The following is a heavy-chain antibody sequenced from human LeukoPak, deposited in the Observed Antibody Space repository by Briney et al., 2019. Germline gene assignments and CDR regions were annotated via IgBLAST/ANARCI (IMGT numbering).Heavy chain of an antibody. CDR3: ARHESAVGAFFY. Sequence: SETLSLTCTVSGGSISRYYSSWIRHPPGKGLEWIGYIYSTGSTNSNPSLKSRVTISVDTSKNHFSLKLTSVTAADTAVYYCARHESAVGAFFYWGQGSLVTVSS. V-gene: IGHV4-59*08. J-gene: IGHJ4*02. D-gene: IGHD1-26*01. CDR1: GGSISRYY. CDR2: IYSTGST.